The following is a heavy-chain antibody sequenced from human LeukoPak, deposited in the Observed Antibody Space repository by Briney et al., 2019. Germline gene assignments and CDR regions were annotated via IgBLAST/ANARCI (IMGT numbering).Heavy chain of an antibody. CDR2: IYYSGST. CDR1: GGSISSYY. V-gene: IGHV4-59*01. Sequence: SETLSLTCTVSGGSISSYYWSWIRQPPGKGLEWIGYIYYSGSTNYNPSLKSRVTISVDTSKNQFSPKLSSVTAADTAVYYCARDGAAAGEYFQHWGQGTLVTVSS. CDR3: ARDGAAAGEYFQH. J-gene: IGHJ1*01. D-gene: IGHD6-13*01.